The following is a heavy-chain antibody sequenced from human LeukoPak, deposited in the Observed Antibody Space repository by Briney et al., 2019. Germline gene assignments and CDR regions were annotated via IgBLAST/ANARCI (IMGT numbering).Heavy chain of an antibody. V-gene: IGHV4-61*02. CDR3: ARSRGQLVSYFDY. CDR1: GGSISSGGYY. J-gene: IGHJ4*02. D-gene: IGHD6-6*01. CDR2: IYTSGST. Sequence: SQTLSLTCTVSGGSISSGGYYWSWIRQPAGKGLEWIGRIYTSGSTNYNPSLKSRVTMSVDTSKNQFSLKLSSVTAADTAVYYCARSRGQLVSYFDYWGQGTLVTVSS.